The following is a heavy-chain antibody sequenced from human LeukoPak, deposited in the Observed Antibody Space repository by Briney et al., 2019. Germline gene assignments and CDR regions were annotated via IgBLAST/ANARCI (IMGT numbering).Heavy chain of an antibody. CDR1: GFTFSNYN. J-gene: IGHJ4*02. Sequence: PGGSLRLSCAASGFTFSNYNMNWVRQAPGKGLEWVSVIYRGGDTYYADSVKGRFTISRDNSKNTLYLQMNSLRAEDTAVYYCASCREGYNWLDYWGQGTRVIVSS. CDR2: IYRGGDT. D-gene: IGHD5-24*01. V-gene: IGHV3-53*01. CDR3: ASCREGYNWLDY.